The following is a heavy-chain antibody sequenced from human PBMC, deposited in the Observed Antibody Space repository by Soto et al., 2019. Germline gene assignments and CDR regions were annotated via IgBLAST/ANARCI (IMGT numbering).Heavy chain of an antibody. D-gene: IGHD2-21*01. Sequence: GGSLRLSCAASGFNFNSHWMNWVRQAPGKGLEWVANIKEDGSGTNYVHSVKGRFTVSRDDGKNSLYLQMDSLRVEDTAVYYWWRGGASCFCSDYGGRRHLATVS. CDR1: GFNFNSHW. J-gene: IGHJ4*02. CDR2: IKEDGSGT. V-gene: IGHV3-7*04. CDR3: WRGGASCFCSDY.